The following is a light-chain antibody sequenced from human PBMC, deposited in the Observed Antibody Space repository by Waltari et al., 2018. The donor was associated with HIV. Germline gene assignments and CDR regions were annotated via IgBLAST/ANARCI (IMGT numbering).Light chain of an antibody. CDR1: GSNIGAGYD. CDR2: SDK. J-gene: IGLJ2*01. V-gene: IGLV1-40*01. Sequence: QSVLTQPPSVSGAPGQTVTIPCTGSGSNIGAGYDVHWYPQFPGTAPRLLIYSDKNRPSGVPDRFSGSKSGTSASLAISGLRAEDEADYYCQSYDTSLTGWIFGGGTKLTV. CDR3: QSYDTSLTGWI.